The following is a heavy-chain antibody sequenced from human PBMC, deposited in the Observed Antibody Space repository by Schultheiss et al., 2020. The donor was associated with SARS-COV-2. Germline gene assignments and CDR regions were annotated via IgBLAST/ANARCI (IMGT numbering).Heavy chain of an antibody. J-gene: IGHJ4*02. CDR1: GFTFSSYS. V-gene: IGHV3-21*04. D-gene: IGHD5-18*01. CDR3: ARETSGYDY. Sequence: GGSLRLSCAASGFTFSSYSMNWVRQAPGKGLEWVSSISSSGSTIYYADSVKGRFTISRDSSKNTLFLQMNSLRAEDSAVYYCARETSGYDYWGQGTLVTVSS. CDR2: ISSSGSTI.